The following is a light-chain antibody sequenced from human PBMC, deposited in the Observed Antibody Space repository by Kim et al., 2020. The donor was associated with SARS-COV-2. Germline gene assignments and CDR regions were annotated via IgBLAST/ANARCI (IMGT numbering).Light chain of an antibody. Sequence: VAPGQTASITCSGDKLGDKYACWYQQKPGQSPVLVIYKDSKRPSGIPERFSGTNSGNTATLTISGTQAMDEADYYCQAWDSSTVVFGGGTQLTVL. CDR1: KLGDKY. J-gene: IGLJ2*01. CDR3: QAWDSSTVV. V-gene: IGLV3-1*01. CDR2: KDS.